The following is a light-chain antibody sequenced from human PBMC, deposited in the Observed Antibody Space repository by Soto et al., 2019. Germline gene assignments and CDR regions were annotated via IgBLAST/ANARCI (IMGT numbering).Light chain of an antibody. J-gene: IGKJ1*01. Sequence: DIQMTQSPSTLSAFVGDRVTITCRASQSISTSLAWYQQKPGKAPTLLIYTTSNLQSGVPSRFSGSGSATHFTLTISSLLPEDFATYYCQQHYNTPRTFGQGTKVDI. CDR1: QSISTS. CDR2: TTS. V-gene: IGKV1-39*01. CDR3: QQHYNTPRT.